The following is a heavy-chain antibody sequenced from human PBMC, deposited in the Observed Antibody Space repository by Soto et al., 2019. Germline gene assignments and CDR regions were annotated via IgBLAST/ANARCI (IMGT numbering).Heavy chain of an antibody. Sequence: GGSLRLSCAASGFIFSTYAMNWVRQAPGKGLEWVSAISSSGGSTFYAESVRGRFTISRDNSINTLYLQMSCLRTEDTAVYYCAHPRGYGVFDAVDIWGQGTMVTVSS. J-gene: IGHJ3*02. D-gene: IGHD1-1*01. CDR2: ISSSGGST. CDR3: AHPRGYGVFDAVDI. CDR1: GFIFSTYA. V-gene: IGHV3-23*01.